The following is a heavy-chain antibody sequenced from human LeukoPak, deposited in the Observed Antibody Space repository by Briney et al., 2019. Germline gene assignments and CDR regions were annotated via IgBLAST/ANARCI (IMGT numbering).Heavy chain of an antibody. Sequence: ASVKVSCKASGYTFTSYAMNWVRQAPGQGLEWMGWINTNTGNPTYAQGFTGRFVFSLDTSVSTAHLQISSLKAEDTAVYYCARASFPWQQLVAAGGKSPAPYYFDYWGQGTLVTVSS. CDR2: INTNTGNP. V-gene: IGHV7-4-1*02. J-gene: IGHJ4*02. D-gene: IGHD6-13*01. CDR3: ARASFPWQQLVAAGGKSPAPYYFDY. CDR1: GYTFTSYA.